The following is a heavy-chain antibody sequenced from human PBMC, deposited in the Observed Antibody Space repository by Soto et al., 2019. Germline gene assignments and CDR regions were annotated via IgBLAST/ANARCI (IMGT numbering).Heavy chain of an antibody. CDR1: GGSFSGYY. CDR3: ARDSPVFDY. V-gene: IGHV4-34*01. J-gene: IGHJ4*02. CDR2: INHSGST. Sequence: PSETLSLTCAVYGGSFSGYYWSWIRQPPGKGLEWIGEINHSGSTNYNPSLKSRVTISVDTSKNQFSLKLSSVTAADTAVYYCARDSPVFDYWGQGTLVTVSS.